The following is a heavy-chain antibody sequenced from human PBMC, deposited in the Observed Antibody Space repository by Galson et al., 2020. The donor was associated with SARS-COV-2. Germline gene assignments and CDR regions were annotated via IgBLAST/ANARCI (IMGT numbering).Heavy chain of an antibody. CDR1: GFIFSSYG. CDR2: ISYDGSNK. D-gene: IGHD6-6*01. CDR3: AKDSVEQLVLGLRGWGVEY. Sequence: GGSLRLSCAASGFIFSSYGMHWVRQAPGKGLEWVAVISYDGSNKYYADSVKGRSTISRDNSKNTLYLQMNSLRAEDTAVYYCAKDSVEQLVLGLRGWGVEYWGQGTLVTVSS. J-gene: IGHJ4*02. V-gene: IGHV3-30*18.